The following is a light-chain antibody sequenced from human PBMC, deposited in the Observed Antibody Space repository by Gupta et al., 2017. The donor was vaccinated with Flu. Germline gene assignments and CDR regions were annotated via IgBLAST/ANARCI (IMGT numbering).Light chain of an antibody. Sequence: ISSWLAWYQQKPGKAPKLLIYEASSLQGGVPSRFSGSGAGTEFTIAISSLQPDDFANYYCQEYNTSSGTFGLGTKLEIK. CDR1: ISSW. CDR3: QEYNTSSGT. CDR2: EAS. V-gene: IGKV1-5*03. J-gene: IGKJ2*01.